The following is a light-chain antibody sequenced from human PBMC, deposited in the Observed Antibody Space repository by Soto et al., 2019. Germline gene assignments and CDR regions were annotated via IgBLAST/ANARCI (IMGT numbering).Light chain of an antibody. CDR2: ATS. CDR3: QRSFSPPFT. J-gene: IGKJ2*01. CDR1: QSVRTY. Sequence: DIQMAQSPSSLSASVGDRVTITCRASQSVRTYLNWYQQKPGKAPKLLIYATSSLQSGVPSTFSGSGAGTDFTLTISSLQPEDFATYYCQRSFSPPFTFGQGTKLEIK. V-gene: IGKV1-39*01.